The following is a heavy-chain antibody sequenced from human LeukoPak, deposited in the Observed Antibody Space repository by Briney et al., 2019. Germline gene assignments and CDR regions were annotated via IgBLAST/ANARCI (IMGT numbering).Heavy chain of an antibody. J-gene: IGHJ3*02. CDR2: IYTREST. Sequence: SETLSLTCTVSGGSINNYYWSWIRQPAGKGLEWIGRIYTRESTNYNPSLKSRVTMSVDTSKNQFSLKLSSVTAADTAVYYCARGRYCSADICSGGDAFDIWGQGTMVSVSS. CDR1: GGSINNYY. D-gene: IGHD2-15*01. CDR3: ARGRYCSADICSGGDAFDI. V-gene: IGHV4-4*07.